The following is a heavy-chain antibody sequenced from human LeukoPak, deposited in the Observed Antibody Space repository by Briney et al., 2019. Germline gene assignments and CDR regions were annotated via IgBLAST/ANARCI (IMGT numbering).Heavy chain of an antibody. D-gene: IGHD4-17*01. Sequence: GGSLRLSCSASGFTFSSYAMHWVRQAPGKGLEYVSAIRGSGGATYYADSVKGRFTISRDNSKNTLYLQMNRLRPEDTSVYYCVRLPRPTVTTSGDYWGQGTVVTVCS. CDR3: VRLPRPTVTTSGDY. CDR1: GFTFSSYA. J-gene: IGHJ4*02. V-gene: IGHV3-64D*06. CDR2: IRGSGGAT.